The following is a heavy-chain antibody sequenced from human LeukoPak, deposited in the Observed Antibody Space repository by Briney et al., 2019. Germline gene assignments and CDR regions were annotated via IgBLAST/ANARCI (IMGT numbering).Heavy chain of an antibody. CDR2: INDRGST. V-gene: IGHV4-59*02. J-gene: IGHJ6*02. CDR3: VRDSRYGSGWFEDGLDF. Sequence: PSETLSLTCTVSGDSVRSYYWSWIRQPPGQGLEWLGHINDRGSTNYNPSLQGRVTISIDTSKNQFSLKVNSVTAADTAVYYCVRDSRYGSGWFEDGLDFWGQGTTVTVSS. CDR1: GDSVRSYY. D-gene: IGHD6-13*01.